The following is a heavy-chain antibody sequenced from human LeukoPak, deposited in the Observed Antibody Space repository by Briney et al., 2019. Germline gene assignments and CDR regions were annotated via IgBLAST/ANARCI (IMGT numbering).Heavy chain of an antibody. CDR1: GFTFSDYW. Sequence: PGGSLRLSCAASGFTFSDYWMYWFRQAPGEGLVWVSRMNIDGSSISYADSVKGRFTMSRDNAKNTLYLQMNSLRVGDTAVYYCARAGGGDSRMAYDPWGQGTLVTVSS. D-gene: IGHD6-13*01. V-gene: IGHV3-74*01. J-gene: IGHJ5*02. CDR3: ARAGGGDSRMAYDP. CDR2: MNIDGSSI.